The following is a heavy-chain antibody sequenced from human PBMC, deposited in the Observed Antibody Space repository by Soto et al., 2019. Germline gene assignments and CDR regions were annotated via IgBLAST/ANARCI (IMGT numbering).Heavy chain of an antibody. J-gene: IGHJ6*03. D-gene: IGHD2-8*01. CDR2: IYYSGST. V-gene: IGHV4-39*01. Sequence: PSETLSLTCTVSGGSISSSSYYWGWIRQPPGKGLEWIGSIYYSGSTYYNPSLKSRVTISVDTSKNQFSLKLSSVTAADTAVYYCARLYGSYYYYYMDVWGKGTTVTAP. CDR3: ARLYGSYYYYYMDV. CDR1: GGSISSSSYY.